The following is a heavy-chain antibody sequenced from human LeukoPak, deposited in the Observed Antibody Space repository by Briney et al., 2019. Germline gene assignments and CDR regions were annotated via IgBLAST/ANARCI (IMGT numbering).Heavy chain of an antibody. V-gene: IGHV3-30*18. CDR3: AKDAVGTYYYDSSAPGDY. CDR2: ISYDGSNK. CDR1: GFTFSSYG. D-gene: IGHD3-22*01. J-gene: IGHJ4*02. Sequence: PGGSLRLSCAASGFTFSSYGMHWVRQAPGKGLERVAVISYDGSNKYYADSVKGRFTISRDNSKNTLYLQMNSLRAEDTAVYYCAKDAVGTYYYDSSAPGDYWGQGTLVTVSS.